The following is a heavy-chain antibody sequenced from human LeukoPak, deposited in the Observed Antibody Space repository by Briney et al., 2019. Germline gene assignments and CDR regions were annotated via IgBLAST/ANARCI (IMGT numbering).Heavy chain of an antibody. CDR3: AKGYCSGGSCYIRSYYFDY. V-gene: IGHV3-9*01. CDR1: GFTFDDYA. D-gene: IGHD2-15*01. Sequence: AGGSLRLSCAASGFTFDDYAMHWVRQAPGKGLEWVSGISWNSGSIGYADSVKGRFTISRDNAKNSLYLQMNSLRAEDTALYYCAKGYCSGGSCYIRSYYFDYWGQEPWSPSPQ. J-gene: IGHJ4*01. CDR2: ISWNSGSI.